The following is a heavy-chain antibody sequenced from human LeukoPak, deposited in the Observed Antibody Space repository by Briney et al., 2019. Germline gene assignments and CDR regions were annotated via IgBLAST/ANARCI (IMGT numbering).Heavy chain of an antibody. D-gene: IGHD2-2*01. CDR1: GFTVSSNY. V-gene: IGHV3-66*01. CDR2: IYSGGST. J-gene: IGHJ6*03. CDR3: ARDPCCSSSTCQTCYYYYMDV. Sequence: PGGSLRLSCATSGFTVSSNYMSWVRQAPGKGLEWVSVIYSGGSTYYADSVKGRFTISRDNSKNTLYLQMNSLRAEDTAVYYCARDPCCSSSTCQTCYYYYMDVWGKGTTVTVSS.